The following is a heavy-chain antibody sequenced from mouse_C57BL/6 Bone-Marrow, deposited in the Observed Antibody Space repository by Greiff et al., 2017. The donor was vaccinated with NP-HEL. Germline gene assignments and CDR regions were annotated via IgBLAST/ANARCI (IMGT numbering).Heavy chain of an antibody. Sequence: EVKLVESGGGLVQSGRSLRLSCATSGFTFSDFYMEWVRQAPGKGLEWIAASRNKANDYTTEYSASVKGRFIVSRDTSQSILYLQMNALRAEDTAIYYCARENWDYWYFDVWGTGTTVTVSS. V-gene: IGHV7-1*01. CDR3: ARENWDYWYFDV. D-gene: IGHD4-1*01. J-gene: IGHJ1*03. CDR1: GFTFSDFY. CDR2: SRNKANDYTT.